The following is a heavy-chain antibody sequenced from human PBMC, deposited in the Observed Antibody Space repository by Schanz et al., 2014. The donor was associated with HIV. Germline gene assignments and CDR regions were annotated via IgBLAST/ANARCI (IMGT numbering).Heavy chain of an antibody. CDR2: ISYDGSNQ. CDR3: AREITIFGVARYGMDV. J-gene: IGHJ6*02. Sequence: GQLLESGGGVVQPGGSLRLSCAASGFTFRNFGMHWVRQAPGKGLEWVAVISYDGSNQYYADSVKGRFTISRDNSKNTLYLQMNSLRAEDTAVYYCAREITIFGVARYGMDVWGQGTTVTVSS. V-gene: IGHV3-30*19. D-gene: IGHD3-3*01. CDR1: GFTFRNFG.